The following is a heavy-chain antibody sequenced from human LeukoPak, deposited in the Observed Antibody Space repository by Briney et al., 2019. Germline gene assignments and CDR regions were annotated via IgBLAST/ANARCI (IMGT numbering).Heavy chain of an antibody. D-gene: IGHD5-18*01. Sequence: PGGSLRLSCAASGFTVSGNYMSWVRQAPGKGLEWVSYISSGGNTIYYADSVKGRFTISRDNAKNPLYLQMNSLRAEDTAVYYCAREGTAMVSFDYWGQGTLVTVSS. CDR1: GFTVSGNY. CDR3: AREGTAMVSFDY. CDR2: ISSGGNTI. J-gene: IGHJ4*02. V-gene: IGHV3-11*04.